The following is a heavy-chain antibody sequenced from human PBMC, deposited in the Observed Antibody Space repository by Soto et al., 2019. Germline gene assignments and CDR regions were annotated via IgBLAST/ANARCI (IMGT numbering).Heavy chain of an antibody. J-gene: IGHJ6*02. V-gene: IGHV1-3*01. CDR3: ARDIPKNCSGGSCYPGVYYYGMDV. Sequence: GASVKVSCTASGYTFTGYAMHWVRQAPGQRLEWMGWINAGNGNTKYSQKLQGRVTMTTDTSTSTAYMELRSLRSDDTAVYYCARDIPKNCSGGSCYPGVYYYGMDVWGQGTTVTVSS. CDR2: INAGNGNT. CDR1: GYTFTGYA. D-gene: IGHD2-15*01.